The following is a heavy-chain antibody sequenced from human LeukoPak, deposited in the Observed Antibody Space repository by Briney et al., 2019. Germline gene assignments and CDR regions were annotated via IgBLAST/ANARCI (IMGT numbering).Heavy chain of an antibody. CDR1: GYTFTGYY. V-gene: IGHV1-2*02. Sequence: ASVKVSCKASGYTFTGYYMHWVRQALGQGLEWMGWINPNSGGTNYTQKFQGRVTMTRDTSISTAYMELSRLRSDDTAVYYCARAMVRGVIRRFDYWGQGTLVTVSS. CDR2: INPNSGGT. J-gene: IGHJ4*02. CDR3: ARAMVRGVIRRFDY. D-gene: IGHD3-10*01.